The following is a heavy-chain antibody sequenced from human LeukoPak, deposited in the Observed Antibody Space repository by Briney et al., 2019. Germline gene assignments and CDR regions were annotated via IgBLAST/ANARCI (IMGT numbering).Heavy chain of an antibody. D-gene: IGHD3-22*01. CDR1: GGSISSDGYY. Sequence: SETLSLTCTVSGGSISSDGYYWSWIRQHPGKGLEWIGYIYYSGSTYYNPSLKSRVTISVDTSKNQFSLKLSSVTAADTAVYYCARVGPYYYDSSAYSWGQGTLVTVSS. V-gene: IGHV4-31*03. CDR3: ARVGPYYYDSSAYS. J-gene: IGHJ5*02. CDR2: IYYSGST.